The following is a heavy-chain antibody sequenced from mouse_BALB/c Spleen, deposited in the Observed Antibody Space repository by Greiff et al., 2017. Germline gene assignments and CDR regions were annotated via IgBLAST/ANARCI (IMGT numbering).Heavy chain of an antibody. D-gene: IGHD2-4*01. V-gene: IGHV5-9-4*01. CDR3: AIYYDYSWFAY. J-gene: IGHJ3*01. CDR1: GFTFSSYA. Sequence: EVKVVESGGGLVKPGGSLKLSCAASGFTFSSYAMSWVRQSPEKRLEWVAEISSGGSYTYYPDTVTGRFTISRDNAKNTLYLEMSSLRSEDTAMYYCAIYYDYSWFAYWGQGTLVTVSA. CDR2: ISSGGSYT.